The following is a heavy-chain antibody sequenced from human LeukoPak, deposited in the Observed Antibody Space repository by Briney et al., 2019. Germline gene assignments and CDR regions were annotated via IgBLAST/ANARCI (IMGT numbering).Heavy chain of an antibody. D-gene: IGHD3-9*01. V-gene: IGHV4-30-4*01. CDR1: GGSISSGDYY. Sequence: SETLSLTCTVSGGSISSGDYYWSWIRQPPGKGLEWIGYIYYSGSTYYNPSLKSRVTISVDTSKNQFSLKLSSVTAADTAVYYCARGDILTGYDLDYWGQGTLVTVSS. J-gene: IGHJ4*02. CDR2: IYYSGST. CDR3: ARGDILTGYDLDY.